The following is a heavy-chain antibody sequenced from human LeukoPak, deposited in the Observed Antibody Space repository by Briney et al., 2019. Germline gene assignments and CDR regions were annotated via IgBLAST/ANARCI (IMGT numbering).Heavy chain of an antibody. CDR1: GYTFTGYY. V-gene: IGHV1-2*02. CDR3: AKNPYEYYFDY. CDR2: INPNSGDT. J-gene: IGHJ4*02. Sequence: ASVKVSCKASGYTFTGYYMHWVRQAPRQGLEWMGWINPNSGDTNYAQKFQGRVTMTRDTSIRTAYMELSGLRSDDTAVYYCAKNPYEYYFDYWGQGTLVTVSS. D-gene: IGHD5-12*01.